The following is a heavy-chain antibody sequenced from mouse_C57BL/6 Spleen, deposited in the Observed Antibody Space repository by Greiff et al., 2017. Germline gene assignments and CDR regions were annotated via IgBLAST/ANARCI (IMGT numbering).Heavy chain of an antibody. CDR1: GYTFTSYW. V-gene: IGHV1-53*01. CDR2: INPSNGGT. J-gene: IGHJ4*01. Sequence: VQLQQPGTELVKPGASVKLSCKASGYTFTSYWMHWVKQRPGQGLEWIGNINPSNGGTNYNEKFKSKATLTVDKSSSTAYMQLSSLTSEDSAVXYGARGDYGNYGAMDYWGQGTSVTVSS. CDR3: ARGDYGNYGAMDY. D-gene: IGHD2-1*01.